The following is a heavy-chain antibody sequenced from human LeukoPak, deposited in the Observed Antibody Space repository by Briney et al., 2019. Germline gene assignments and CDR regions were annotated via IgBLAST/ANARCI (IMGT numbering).Heavy chain of an antibody. J-gene: IGHJ4*02. CDR2: IDWDDDK. V-gene: IGHV2-70*11. D-gene: IGHD3-22*01. Sequence: RKSGPTLVNPTQTLTLTCTFSGFSLSTSGMCVSWIRQPPGKALEWLARIDWDDDKYYNTSLETRFTISKDTSKNQVVLTMTNMDPVDTATYYCARIRPDSGGCYYFDYWGQGTLVTVSS. CDR3: ARIRPDSGGCYYFDY. CDR1: GFSLSTSGMC.